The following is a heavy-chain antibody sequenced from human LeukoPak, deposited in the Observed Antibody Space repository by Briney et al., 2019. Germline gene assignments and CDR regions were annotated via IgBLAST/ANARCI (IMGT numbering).Heavy chain of an antibody. CDR3: ARGQGSSGYANFDY. J-gene: IGHJ4*02. V-gene: IGHV3-53*05. Sequence: HPGGSLRLSCAASGFTVSSNYMSWVRQAPGKGLEWVSVIYSGGSTYYADSVKGRFTISRDNSKNTLYLHMNSLRAEDTAVYYCARGQGSSGYANFDYWGQGTLVTVSS. D-gene: IGHD5-12*01. CDR1: GFTVSSNY. CDR2: IYSGGST.